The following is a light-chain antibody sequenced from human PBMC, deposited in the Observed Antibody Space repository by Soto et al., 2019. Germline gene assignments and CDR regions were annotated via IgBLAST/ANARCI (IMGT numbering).Light chain of an antibody. J-gene: IGLJ3*02. CDR3: QTGGTGTWV. CDR1: SGHSNNA. V-gene: IGLV4-69*01. CDR2: VNSDGRH. Sequence: QSVLTQSPSASASLGESVRLTCTLSSGHSNNAIAWHQQQPDQGPRYLMKVNSDGRHSKGDGIPDRFSGSSSGAERYLTISSLQSEDEAYYYCQTGGTGTWVFGGGTKLTVL.